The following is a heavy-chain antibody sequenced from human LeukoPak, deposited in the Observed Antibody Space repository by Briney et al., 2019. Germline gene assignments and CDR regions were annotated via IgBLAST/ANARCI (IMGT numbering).Heavy chain of an antibody. D-gene: IGHD5-24*01. Sequence: GGSLRLSCAASGFSFSDNGISWVRQVPGKGLECISYISGDTRTIYYADSVRGRFTVSRDNAKNTLYLQMNSLRDEDTAVYYCAREDSRDGYGFDYWGQGTLVTVSS. V-gene: IGHV3-48*02. CDR2: ISGDTRTI. CDR1: GFSFSDNG. J-gene: IGHJ4*02. CDR3: AREDSRDGYGFDY.